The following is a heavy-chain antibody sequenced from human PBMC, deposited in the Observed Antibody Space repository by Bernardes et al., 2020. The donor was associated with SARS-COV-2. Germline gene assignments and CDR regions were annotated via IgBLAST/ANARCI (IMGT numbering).Heavy chain of an antibody. CDR1: EITFSNYW. Sequence: GWSLRLSCAASEITFSNYWMHWVRQAPGKGLIWVSRISAEGTGITYADSVKGRFTISRDNAKNTLYLQMNSLRVEDTGVYYCAGTSTTCCDYWGQGTLVTVSS. CDR3: AGTSTTCCDY. D-gene: IGHD2-2*01. V-gene: IGHV3-74*03. CDR2: ISAEGTGI. J-gene: IGHJ4*02.